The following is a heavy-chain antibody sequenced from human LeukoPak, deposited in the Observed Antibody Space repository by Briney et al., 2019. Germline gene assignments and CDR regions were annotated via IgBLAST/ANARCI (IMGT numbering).Heavy chain of an antibody. CDR1: GFTLSSYA. CDR3: SKVGSGIANWFDP. J-gene: IGHJ5*02. V-gene: IGHV3-23*01. Sequence: GGSLRLSCAASGFTLSSYAMSWVRQGPGKGLEWVSAISVSGNTYHADSVNGRFTISRDNSRNTLYLQMNSLRGEDTAVYYFSKVGSGIANWFDPWGQGTLVTVSS. D-gene: IGHD3-10*01. CDR2: ISVSGNT.